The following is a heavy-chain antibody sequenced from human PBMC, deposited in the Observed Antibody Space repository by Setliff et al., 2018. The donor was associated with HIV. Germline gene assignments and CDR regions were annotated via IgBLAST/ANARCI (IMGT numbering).Heavy chain of an antibody. Sequence: KPSETLSLTCAVYGGSFNDYYWTWIRQPPGKGLEWIGEIDHSGSTKYHASLKSRVTISIDTSKNQISLKLSSVTAADTAVYYCARGLNYYYFDYWGQGTLVTVSS. CDR3: ARGLNYYYFDY. V-gene: IGHV4-34*01. D-gene: IGHD3-10*01. J-gene: IGHJ4*02. CDR1: GGSFNDYY. CDR2: IDHSGST.